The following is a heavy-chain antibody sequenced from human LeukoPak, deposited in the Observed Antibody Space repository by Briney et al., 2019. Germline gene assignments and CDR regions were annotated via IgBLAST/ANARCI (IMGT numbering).Heavy chain of an antibody. CDR3: AKDMPGNGFMDWYFDL. CDR1: DFNFITYA. CDR2: ISWNSGSI. J-gene: IGHJ2*01. V-gene: IGHV3-9*01. D-gene: IGHD3-3*01. Sequence: SGGSLRLSCAASDFNFITYAMSWVRQAPGKGLEWVSGISWNSGSIGYADSVKGRFTISRDNAKNSLYLQMNSLRAEDTALYYCAKDMPGNGFMDWYFDLWGRGTLVSVSS.